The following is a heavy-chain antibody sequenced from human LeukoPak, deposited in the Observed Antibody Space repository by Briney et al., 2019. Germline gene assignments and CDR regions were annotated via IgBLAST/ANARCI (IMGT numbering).Heavy chain of an antibody. CDR1: GFPLRVFY. J-gene: IGHJ6*02. V-gene: IGHV3-11*05. CDR3: ARDRAGSGNYYNPPLGLDL. CDR2: ISSGSRYT. Sequence: GGSLTLSCAASGFPLRVFYVSWVRQAPGKGVEWLAYISSGSRYTLYAPSVGGRFTVSRDDAQNFLSLQMNSLSAADTAVYFCARDRAGSGNYYNPPLGLDLWGQGTTVSVSS. D-gene: IGHD3-10*01.